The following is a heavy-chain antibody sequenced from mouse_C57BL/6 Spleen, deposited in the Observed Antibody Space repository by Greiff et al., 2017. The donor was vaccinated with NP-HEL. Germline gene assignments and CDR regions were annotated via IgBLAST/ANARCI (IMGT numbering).Heavy chain of an antibody. D-gene: IGHD2-1*01. CDR2: ISSGGSYT. J-gene: IGHJ2*01. CDR3: ARQYGNYQYYFDY. V-gene: IGHV5-6*01. CDR1: GFTFSSYG. Sequence: EVQLVESGGDLVKPGGSLKLSCAASGFTFSSYGMSWVRQTPDKRLEWVATISSGGSYTYYPDSVKGRFTISRDNAKNTLYLQMSSLKSEDTAMYYCARQYGNYQYYFDYWGQGTTLTVSS.